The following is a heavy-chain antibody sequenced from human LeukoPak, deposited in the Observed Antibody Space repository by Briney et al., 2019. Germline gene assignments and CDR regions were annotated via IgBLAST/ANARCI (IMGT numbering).Heavy chain of an antibody. J-gene: IGHJ3*02. CDR1: GFTFSNYG. D-gene: IGHD3-10*01. CDR2: LYSSGTT. Sequence: GRSLRLSCAASGFTFSNYGMHWVRQAPGKGLEWVSILYSSGTTYYANSVKGRFTISRDNSENKLFLQMNSLRAEDTAVYYCARGGFGPSDALDIWGQGTMVTVSS. V-gene: IGHV3-53*01. CDR3: ARGGFGPSDALDI.